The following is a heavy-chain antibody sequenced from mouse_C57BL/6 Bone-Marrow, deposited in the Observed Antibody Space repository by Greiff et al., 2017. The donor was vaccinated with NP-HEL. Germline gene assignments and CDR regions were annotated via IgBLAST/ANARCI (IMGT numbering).Heavy chain of an antibody. CDR1: GFTFSDYY. D-gene: IGHD2-4*01. Sequence: EVQRVESGGGLVQPGGSLKLSCAASGFTFSDYYMYWVRQTPEKRLEWVAYISNGGGSTYYPDTVKGRFTISRDNAKNTLYLQMSRLKSEDTAMYYCARLYYDYDNYAMDYWGQGTSVTVSS. V-gene: IGHV5-12*01. CDR2: ISNGGGST. CDR3: ARLYYDYDNYAMDY. J-gene: IGHJ4*01.